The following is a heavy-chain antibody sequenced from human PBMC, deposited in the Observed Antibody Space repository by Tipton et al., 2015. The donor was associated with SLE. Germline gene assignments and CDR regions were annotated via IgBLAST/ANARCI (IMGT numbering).Heavy chain of an antibody. J-gene: IGHJ4*02. D-gene: IGHD7-27*01. Sequence: SLRLSCAASGFTFSSYWMGWVRQAPGKGLEWVANIKQDGSEKYYVDSVKGRFTIPRDNAKNSLYLQMNSLRAEDTAVYYCARGCSLKTGFFDYWGQGTLVTVSS. V-gene: IGHV3-7*01. CDR1: GFTFSSYW. CDR3: ARGCSLKTGFFDY. CDR2: IKQDGSEK.